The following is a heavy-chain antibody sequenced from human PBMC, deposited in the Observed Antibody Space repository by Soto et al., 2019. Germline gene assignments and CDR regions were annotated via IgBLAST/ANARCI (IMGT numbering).Heavy chain of an antibody. V-gene: IGHV2-5*02. CDR3: AHNLQAAAGTSFDY. CDR1: GFSLSTSGVG. D-gene: IGHD6-13*01. CDR2: IYWDDDK. J-gene: IGHJ4*02. Sequence: QITLKESGPTLVKPTQTLTLTCTFSGFSLSTSGVGVGWIRQPPGTALEWLALIYWDDDKRYSPSLESRLTITNDTSKNQVVLTMTNMDPVDTATYYCAHNLQAAAGTSFDYWGQGTLVTVSS.